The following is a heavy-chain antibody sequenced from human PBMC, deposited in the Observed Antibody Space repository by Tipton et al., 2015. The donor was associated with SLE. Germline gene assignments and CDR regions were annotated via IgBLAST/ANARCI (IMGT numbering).Heavy chain of an antibody. J-gene: IGHJ6*02. Sequence: TLSLTCTVSGGSISSGSYYWSWIRQPAGKGLEWIGRIYTSGSTNYNPSLKSRVTISVDTSKNQFSLKLSSVTAADTAVYYCARDTSGERSNYGMDVWGQGTTVTVSS. V-gene: IGHV4-61*02. CDR2: IYTSGST. CDR1: GGSISSGSYY. D-gene: IGHD3-3*01. CDR3: ARDTSGERSNYGMDV.